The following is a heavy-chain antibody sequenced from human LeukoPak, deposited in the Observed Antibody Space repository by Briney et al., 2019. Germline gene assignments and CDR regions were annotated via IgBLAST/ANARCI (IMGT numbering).Heavy chain of an antibody. Sequence: GSLRLSCAASGFTFSSYAMMGVRQAPGRGLEGGSSITTSSSYIYYADSVKGRFTIPRDNAKTSLYLQMNSLRAEDTAVYYCARDGGGGYNYGWGYYFDYWGQGTLVTVAS. CDR3: ARDGGGGYNYGWGYYFDY. V-gene: IGHV3-21*01. CDR1: GFTFSSYA. D-gene: IGHD5-18*01. J-gene: IGHJ4*02. CDR2: ITTSSSYI.